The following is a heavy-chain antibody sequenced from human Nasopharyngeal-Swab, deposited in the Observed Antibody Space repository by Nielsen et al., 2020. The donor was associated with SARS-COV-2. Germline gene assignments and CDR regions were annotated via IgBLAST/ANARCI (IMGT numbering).Heavy chain of an antibody. J-gene: IGHJ6*02. CDR1: GGSFIGYY. CDR3: ARGPLGGYSSSWYAGLYYYGMDV. Sequence: SETLSLTFAVYGGSFIGYYWSWIRQPPGKGLEWIGEINHSGSTNYNPSLKSRVTISVDTSKNQFSLKLSSVTAADTAVYYCARGPLGGYSSSWYAGLYYYGMDVWGQGTTVTVSS. V-gene: IGHV4-34*01. D-gene: IGHD6-13*01. CDR2: INHSGST.